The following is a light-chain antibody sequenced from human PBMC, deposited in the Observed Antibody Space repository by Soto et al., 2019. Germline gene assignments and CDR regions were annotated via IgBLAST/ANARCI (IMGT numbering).Light chain of an antibody. CDR3: TSFTTSNTWV. Sequence: QSVLTHPASVSGSPGQSITISCTGTSSDVGFYSRVSWIQQHPGKTPKLMIYEVTKRPSGVSSRFSGSKSGNTASLTISGLQAEDEADYYCTSFTTSNTWVFGGVTKLTVL. CDR2: EVT. J-gene: IGLJ3*02. V-gene: IGLV2-14*01. CDR1: SSDVGFYSR.